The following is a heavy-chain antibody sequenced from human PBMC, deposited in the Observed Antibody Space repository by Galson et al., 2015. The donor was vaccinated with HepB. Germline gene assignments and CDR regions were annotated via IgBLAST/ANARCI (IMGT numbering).Heavy chain of an antibody. V-gene: IGHV4/OR15-8*02. J-gene: IGHJ3*01. CDR2: IYHGGNT. Sequence: SETLSLTCALSAGPISSCDWGNWVRQTPDKGLEWIGEIYHGGNTNYNPSLVSRATISIDRSTHQFSLRLTSVTAADTAVYYCATASPPVRQSGYDAFDFWGQGAMVPVSS. CDR1: AGPISSCDW. CDR3: ATASPPVRQSGYDAFDF. D-gene: IGHD3-10*01.